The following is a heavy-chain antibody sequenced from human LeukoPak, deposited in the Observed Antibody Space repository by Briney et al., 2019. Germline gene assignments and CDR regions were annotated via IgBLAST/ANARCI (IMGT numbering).Heavy chain of an antibody. D-gene: IGHD1-7*01. J-gene: IGHJ4*02. Sequence: GGSLRLSCVASAFTFNNYWMHWVRQAPGKGLEWVGFIRSKAYGGTTEYVASVKGRFTISRDDSKSIAYLQMNSLKTEDTAVYYCIAEGTTDYWGQGSLVTVSS. CDR2: IRSKAYGGTT. CDR1: AFTFNNYW. CDR3: IAEGTTDY. V-gene: IGHV3-49*04.